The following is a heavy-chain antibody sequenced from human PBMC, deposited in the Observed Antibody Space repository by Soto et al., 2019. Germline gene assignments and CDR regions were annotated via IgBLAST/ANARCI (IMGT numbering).Heavy chain of an antibody. J-gene: IGHJ5*02. CDR2: IWYDGSNK. V-gene: IGHV3-33*01. D-gene: IGHD5-12*01. CDR3: ASSGYSGYDPPSWFDP. Sequence: GGSLRLSCAASGFTFSSYGMHWVRQAPGKGLEWVAVIWYDGSNKYYADSVKGRFTISRDNSKNTLYLQMNSLRAEDTAVYYCASSGYSGYDPPSWFDPWGQGTLVTVSS. CDR1: GFTFSSYG.